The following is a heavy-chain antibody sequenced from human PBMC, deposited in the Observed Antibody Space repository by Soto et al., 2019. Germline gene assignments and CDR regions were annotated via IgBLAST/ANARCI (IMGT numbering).Heavy chain of an antibody. Sequence: TLSLTCTVSGGSVSRDSNFWSWIRQPPGKGLEWIGYIYYSGPSRYNPSLESRVTISIDSSKNQVSLTLTSVTAADTAVYYCARGYSHYAHWGRGTLVTVSS. D-gene: IGHD4-4*01. CDR1: GGSVSRDSNF. J-gene: IGHJ4*02. V-gene: IGHV4-61*01. CDR2: IYYSGPS. CDR3: ARGYSHYAH.